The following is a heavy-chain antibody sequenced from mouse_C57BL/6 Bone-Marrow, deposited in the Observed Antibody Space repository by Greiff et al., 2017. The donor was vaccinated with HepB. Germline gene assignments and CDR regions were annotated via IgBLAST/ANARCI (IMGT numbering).Heavy chain of an antibody. Sequence: QVQLQHSDAELVKPGASVKISCKVSGYTFTDHPIHWMKQRPEQGLEWIGYIYPRDGSSRYNEKFKGKATLTEDKSSSTAYMQLNSLTSEDSAVFFCARRTTVGYFDVWGTGTTVTVSS. CDR2: IYPRDGSS. CDR3: ARRTTVGYFDV. CDR1: GYTFTDHP. J-gene: IGHJ1*03. V-gene: IGHV1-78*01. D-gene: IGHD1-1*01.